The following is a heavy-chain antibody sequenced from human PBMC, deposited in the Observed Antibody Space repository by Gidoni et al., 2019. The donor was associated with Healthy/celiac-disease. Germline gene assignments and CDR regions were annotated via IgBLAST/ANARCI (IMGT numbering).Heavy chain of an antibody. J-gene: IGHJ4*02. Sequence: QVHLQESGPGRVQPSQTLSPTCPVPRCSIISGGYYWSWIRQHPGKGLEWIGYIYDSGSTYYNPSLKSRVTISVDTSKNQFSLKLSSVTAADTAVYYCARGFYGSGSYMCDYWGQGTLVTVSS. D-gene: IGHD3-10*01. CDR1: RCSIISGGYY. CDR2: IYDSGST. CDR3: ARGFYGSGSYMCDY. V-gene: IGHV4-31*03.